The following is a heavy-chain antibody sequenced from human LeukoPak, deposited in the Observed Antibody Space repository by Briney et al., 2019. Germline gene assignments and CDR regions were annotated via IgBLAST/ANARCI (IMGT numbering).Heavy chain of an antibody. CDR3: ARSPQWLTHFVL. D-gene: IGHD3-22*01. V-gene: IGHV1-8*01. J-gene: IGHJ2*01. Sequence: GASVKVSCKASGYTFTSFDINWVRQATGQGLEWMGWMNPKSGNRGYAQKFQGRVTMTRNTSISTAYMELSSLRSEDTAVYYCARSPQWLTHFVLWGRGTLVTVSS. CDR2: MNPKSGNR. CDR1: GYTFTSFD.